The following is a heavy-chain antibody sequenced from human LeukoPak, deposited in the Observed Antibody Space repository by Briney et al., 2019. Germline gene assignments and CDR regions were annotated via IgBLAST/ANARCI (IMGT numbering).Heavy chain of an antibody. CDR3: AKDPEPYDFHHFDY. Sequence: PGGSLRLSCTASGFTFSSYAMSWVRQAPGKGLNWVSTISNNGVSTYYADSMKGRFTVSRDNSRNTLYLQMNSLRAEDTAVYYCAKDPEPYDFHHFDYWGQGTLVAVSS. V-gene: IGHV3-23*01. CDR2: ISNNGVST. CDR1: GFTFSSYA. D-gene: IGHD3-3*01. J-gene: IGHJ4*02.